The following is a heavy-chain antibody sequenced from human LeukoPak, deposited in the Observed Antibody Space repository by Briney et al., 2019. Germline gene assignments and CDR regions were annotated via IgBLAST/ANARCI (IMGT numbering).Heavy chain of an antibody. J-gene: IGHJ4*02. CDR1: GYTFTGYY. CDR2: INPNSGGT. CDR3: ARGWDSLYYFDY. Sequence: ASVKVSFKASGYTFTGYYMNWVRQAPGQGLEWVGWINPNSGGTNYAQKFQGRVTMTRDTSITTAHMELSRLRSDDTAVYYCARGWDSLYYFDYWGQGTLVTVSS. V-gene: IGHV1-2*02. D-gene: IGHD1-26*01.